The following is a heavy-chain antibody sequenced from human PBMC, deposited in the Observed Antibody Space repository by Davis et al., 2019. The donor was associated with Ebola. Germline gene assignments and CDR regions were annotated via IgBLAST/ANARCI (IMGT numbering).Heavy chain of an antibody. CDR2: IIPILGIA. CDR1: GGTFSSYA. Sequence: SVTVSCKASGGTFSSYAISWVRQAPGQGLDWMGRIIPILGIANYAQKFQGRVTITADKSTSTAYMELSSLRSEDTAVNYCARGGYCSSTSCYSLDYWGQGTLVTVSS. D-gene: IGHD2-2*02. J-gene: IGHJ4*02. V-gene: IGHV1-69*04. CDR3: ARGGYCSSTSCYSLDY.